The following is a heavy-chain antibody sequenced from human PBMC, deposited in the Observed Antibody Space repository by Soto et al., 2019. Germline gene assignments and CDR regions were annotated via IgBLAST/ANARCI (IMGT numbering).Heavy chain of an antibody. CDR3: AKELRAVVAATEWFDP. CDR1: GFTFSSYA. J-gene: IGHJ5*02. V-gene: IGHV3-23*01. D-gene: IGHD2-15*01. Sequence: EVQLLESGGGLVQPGGSLRLSCAASGFTFSSYAMSWVRQAPGKGLEWVSAISGSGGSTYYADSVKGRFTISRDNSKNTLYLQMNSLRAEDTAVYYCAKELRAVVAATEWFDPWCQGTLVTVSS. CDR2: ISGSGGST.